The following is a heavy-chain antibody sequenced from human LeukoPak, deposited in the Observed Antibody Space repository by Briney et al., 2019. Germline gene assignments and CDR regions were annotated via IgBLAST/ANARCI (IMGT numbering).Heavy chain of an antibody. D-gene: IGHD6-19*01. V-gene: IGHV4-59*01. CDR3: ARASSGWTDIDY. CDR1: GGSLTNYY. J-gene: IGHJ4*02. Sequence: SEALSLTCIVSGGSLTNYYWTWIRQPPGKGLEWIGYIYYSGSTSYNPSLKSRVTISVDKSKSQFSLKLSSVTAADTAVYYCARASSGWTDIDYWGQGRLVTVSS. CDR2: IYYSGST.